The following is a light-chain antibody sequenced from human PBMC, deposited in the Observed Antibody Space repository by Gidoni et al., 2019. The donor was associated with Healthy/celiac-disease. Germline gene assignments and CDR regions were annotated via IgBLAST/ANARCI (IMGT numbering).Light chain of an antibody. Sequence: DIQMTQSQSSLSASVGDRVTITCRASQSISSYLNWYQQKPGKAPKPLIYAASSLQSGVPSRFSSSGSGTDFSLTISSLQPEDFATYYCQQSYSTPPYTFGQGTKLEIK. CDR1: QSISSY. CDR2: AAS. CDR3: QQSYSTPPYT. V-gene: IGKV1-39*01. J-gene: IGKJ2*01.